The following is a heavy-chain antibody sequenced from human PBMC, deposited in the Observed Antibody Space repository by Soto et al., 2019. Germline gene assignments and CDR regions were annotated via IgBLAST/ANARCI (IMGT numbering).Heavy chain of an antibody. CDR1: GGSISSGGYY. Sequence: HVQLQESGPGLVKPSQTLSLTCTVSGGSISSGGYYWSWIRQHPGKGLEWIGYIYYSGSTYYNPSLKSRVTRSVDTSKNQVSLKLSSVTAADTAVYYCARSPEATVTAFDYWGQGTLVTVSS. D-gene: IGHD4-17*01. CDR2: IYYSGST. CDR3: ARSPEATVTAFDY. J-gene: IGHJ4*02. V-gene: IGHV4-31*03.